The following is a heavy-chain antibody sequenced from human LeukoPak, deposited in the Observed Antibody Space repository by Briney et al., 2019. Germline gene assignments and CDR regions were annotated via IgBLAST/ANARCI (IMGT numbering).Heavy chain of an antibody. CDR2: ISGSGGST. D-gene: IGHD3-10*01. J-gene: IGHJ4*02. Sequence: GGSLRLSCAASGFTFSSYAMSWVRQAPGRGLEWVSAISGSGGSTYYADSVKGRFTISRDNSKNTLYLQMNSLRAEDTAVYYCAKGSRVIITFNDYWGQGTLVTVSS. CDR1: GFTFSSYA. V-gene: IGHV3-23*01. CDR3: AKGSRVIITFNDY.